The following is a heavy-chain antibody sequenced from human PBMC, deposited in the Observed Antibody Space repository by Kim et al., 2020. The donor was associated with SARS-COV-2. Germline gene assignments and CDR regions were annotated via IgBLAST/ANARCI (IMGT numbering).Heavy chain of an antibody. V-gene: IGHV3-33*05. D-gene: IGHD2-2*02. CDR3: ARDYCSGYNCYTLLGY. J-gene: IGHJ4*02. CDR1: GFTFSTYA. Sequence: GGSLRLSCAASGFTFSTYAMHWVRQAPGKGLEWVALISYDANNKYYADSVKGRFTISRDNSENTLYLQLKSLRADDTAVYYCARDYCSGYNCYTLLGYWGQGTLVTVSS. CDR2: ISYDANNK.